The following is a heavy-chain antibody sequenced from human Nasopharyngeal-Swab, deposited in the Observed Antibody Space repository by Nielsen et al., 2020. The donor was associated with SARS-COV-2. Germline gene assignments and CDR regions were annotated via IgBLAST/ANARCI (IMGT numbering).Heavy chain of an antibody. J-gene: IGHJ4*02. CDR2: IAGSGDST. D-gene: IGHD3-22*01. V-gene: IGHV3-23*01. CDR3: AKDLDSSAYYVEFHY. CDR1: GFPFSYYA. Sequence: GESLKISCAASGFPFSYYAMSWVRHTPGKVLEWVSNIAGSGDSTFYADSVKGRFTISRDNSKNTLYLEMNSLRAEDTAMYYCAKDLDSSAYYVEFHYWGQGTLVTVSS.